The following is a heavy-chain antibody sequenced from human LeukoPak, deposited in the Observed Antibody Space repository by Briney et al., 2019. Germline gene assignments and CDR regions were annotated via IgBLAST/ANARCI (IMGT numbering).Heavy chain of an antibody. J-gene: IGHJ4*02. CDR3: AGGREYYFDY. CDR2: IYYSGGT. V-gene: IGHV4-30-4*01. D-gene: IGHD3-10*01. Sequence: SETLSLTRGVSGGSVINTNWWTWIRQPPGKGLEWIGYIYYSGGTYYNPSLKSRVTISVDTSKNQFSLKLSSVTAADTAVYYCAGGREYYFDYWGQGTLVTVSS. CDR1: GGSVINTNW.